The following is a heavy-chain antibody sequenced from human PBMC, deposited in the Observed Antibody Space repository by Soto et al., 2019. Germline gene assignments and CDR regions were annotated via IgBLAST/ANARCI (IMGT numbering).Heavy chain of an antibody. CDR3: ATGSRAYCGGDCYTNDY. V-gene: IGHV4-59*08. J-gene: IGHJ4*02. CDR1: GGSISSYY. CDR2: IYYSGST. D-gene: IGHD2-21*02. Sequence: PSETLSLTCTVSGGSISSYYWSWIRQPPGKGLEWIGFIYYSGSTNYNPSLKSRVTISVDTSKNQFSLKLSSVTAADTAVYYCATGSRAYCGGDCYTNDYWGQGTLVTVSS.